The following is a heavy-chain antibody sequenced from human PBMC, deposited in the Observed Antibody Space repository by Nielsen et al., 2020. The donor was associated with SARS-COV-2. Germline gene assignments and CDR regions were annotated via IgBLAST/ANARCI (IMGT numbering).Heavy chain of an antibody. CDR3: AKLAASDAFDI. D-gene: IGHD2-15*01. Sequence: SLKISCAASGFTFDDYAMHWVRQAPGKGLEWVSGISWNSGSIGYADSVKGRFTISRDNVKNSLYLQMNSLRAEDTALYYCAKLAASDAFDIWGQGTMVTVSS. V-gene: IGHV3-9*01. CDR2: ISWNSGSI. CDR1: GFTFDDYA. J-gene: IGHJ3*02.